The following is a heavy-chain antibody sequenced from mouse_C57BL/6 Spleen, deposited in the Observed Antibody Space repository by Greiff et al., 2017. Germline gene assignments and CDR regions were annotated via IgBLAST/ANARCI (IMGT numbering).Heavy chain of an antibody. CDR2: ISNLAYSI. CDR1: GFTFSDYG. V-gene: IGHV5-15*01. CDR3: ARHPSNLYAMDY. Sequence: EVHLVESGGGLVQPGGSLKLSCAASGFTFSDYGMAWVRQAPRKGPEWVAFISNLAYSIYYADTVTGRFTISRENAKNTLYLEMSSLRSEDTAMYYCARHPSNLYAMDYWGQGTSGTVSS. J-gene: IGHJ4*01. D-gene: IGHD2-5*01.